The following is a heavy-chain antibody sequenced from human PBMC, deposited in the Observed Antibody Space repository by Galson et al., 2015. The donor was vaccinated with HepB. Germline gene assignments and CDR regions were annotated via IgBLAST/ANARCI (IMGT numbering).Heavy chain of an antibody. J-gene: IGHJ2*01. Sequence: LSLTCTVSGGSISSYYWSWIRQPPGKGLEWIGYIYYSGSTNYNPSLKSRVTISVDTSKNQFSLKLSSVTAADTAVYYCARQPTGVDYGGNSWYFDLWGRGTLVTVSS. CDR3: ARQPTGVDYGGNSWYFDL. D-gene: IGHD4-23*01. V-gene: IGHV4-59*08. CDR1: GGSISSYY. CDR2: IYYSGST.